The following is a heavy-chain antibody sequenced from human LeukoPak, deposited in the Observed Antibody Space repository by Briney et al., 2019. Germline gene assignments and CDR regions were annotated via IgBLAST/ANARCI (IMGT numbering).Heavy chain of an antibody. D-gene: IGHD1-26*01. CDR3: AKAPEGIVGARGPIDY. CDR1: GFTFSSSA. CDR2: ISDNGYDT. V-gene: IGHV3-23*01. J-gene: IGHJ4*02. Sequence: GGSLRLSCAASGFTFSSSAMTWVRQAPGKGLEWVSAISDNGYDTFYADSVKGRFTISRDNSKNAVYLQMNSLRAEDTAVYYCAKAPEGIVGARGPIDYWGQGTLVTVSS.